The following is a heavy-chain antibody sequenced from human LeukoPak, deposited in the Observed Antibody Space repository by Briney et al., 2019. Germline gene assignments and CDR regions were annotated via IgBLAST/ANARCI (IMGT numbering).Heavy chain of an antibody. J-gene: IGHJ6*04. CDR2: ISSSGRTI. V-gene: IGHV3-48*03. Sequence: GRSLGLSCAASGFTFRSFEMNWVRQAPGKGLEGGSYISSSGRTIYYADSVKGRFTISRDNAKNSLYLQMNSLTAEDTAVYYCAELGITMIGGVWGKATTVTIPS. D-gene: IGHD3-10*02. CDR3: AELGITMIGGV. CDR1: GFTFRSFE.